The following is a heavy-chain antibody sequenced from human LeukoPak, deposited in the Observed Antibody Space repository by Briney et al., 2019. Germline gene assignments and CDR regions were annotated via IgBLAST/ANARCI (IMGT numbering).Heavy chain of an antibody. CDR1: GFTFSSYG. V-gene: IGHV3-48*03. J-gene: IGHJ4*02. Sequence: GGSLRLSCAASGFTFSSYGMNWVRQAPGKGPEWISYISRSGAAIYYADSVKGRFTISRDNAKNSLYLQMSSLGAEDTAIYYCSRDRGGGDIYFDYWGQGTLVTVSS. D-gene: IGHD2-21*02. CDR3: SRDRGGGDIYFDY. CDR2: ISRSGAAI.